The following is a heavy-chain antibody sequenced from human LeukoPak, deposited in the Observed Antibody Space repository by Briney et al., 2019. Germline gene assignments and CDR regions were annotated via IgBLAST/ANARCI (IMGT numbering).Heavy chain of an antibody. Sequence: GGSLRLSCAASGFTVSSNYMSWVRQAPGKGLEWVSVIYSGGSTYYADSVKGRFTISRDNSKNTLYLQMNSLRAEDTAVYYCARAVIWFGESSYYFDYWGQGTLVTVSS. CDR2: IYSGGST. J-gene: IGHJ4*02. CDR3: ARAVIWFGESSYYFDY. D-gene: IGHD3-10*01. CDR1: GFTVSSNY. V-gene: IGHV3-66*01.